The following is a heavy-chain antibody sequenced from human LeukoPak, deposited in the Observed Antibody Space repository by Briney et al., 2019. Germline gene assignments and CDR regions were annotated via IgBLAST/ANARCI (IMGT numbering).Heavy chain of an antibody. J-gene: IGHJ3*02. CDR3: ARGNTGSHDAFDI. CDR1: GGTFSSYA. Sequence: SVRVSCKASGGTFSSYAISWVRQAPGQGLEWMGGIIPIFGTANYAQKFQGRVTITADESTSTAYMELSSLRSEDTAVYYCARGNTGSHDAFDIWGQGTMVTVSS. CDR2: IIPIFGTA. V-gene: IGHV1-69*01. D-gene: IGHD1-14*01.